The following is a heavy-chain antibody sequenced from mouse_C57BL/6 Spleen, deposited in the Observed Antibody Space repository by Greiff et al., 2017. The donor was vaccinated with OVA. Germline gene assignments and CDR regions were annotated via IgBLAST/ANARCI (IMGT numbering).Heavy chain of an antibody. CDR2: IYPGSGST. Sequence: VQLQQPGAELVKPGASVKMSCKASGYTFTSYWITWVKQRPGQGLEWIGDIYPGSGSTNYNEKFKSKATLTVDTSSRTAYMQLSSLTSEDSAVYYCARGLYDYDDAMDYWGQGTSVTVSS. V-gene: IGHV1-55*01. CDR3: ARGLYDYDDAMDY. J-gene: IGHJ4*01. CDR1: GYTFTSYW. D-gene: IGHD2-4*01.